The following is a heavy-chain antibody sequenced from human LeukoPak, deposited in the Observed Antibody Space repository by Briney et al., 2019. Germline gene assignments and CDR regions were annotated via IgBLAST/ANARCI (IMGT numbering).Heavy chain of an antibody. CDR1: GFTFSSYS. V-gene: IGHV3-21*01. J-gene: IGHJ4*02. CDR3: AGPSSSGVGY. CDR2: ISSSSSYI. D-gene: IGHD6-6*01. Sequence: GGSLRLSCAASGFTFSSYSMNWVRQAPGKGLEWVSSISSSSSYIYYADSVKGRFTISRDNSKNTLYLQMNSLRAEDTAVYYCAGPSSSGVGYWGQGTLVTVSS.